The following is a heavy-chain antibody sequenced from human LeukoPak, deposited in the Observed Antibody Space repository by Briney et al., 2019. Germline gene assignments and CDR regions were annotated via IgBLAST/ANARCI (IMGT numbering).Heavy chain of an antibody. V-gene: IGHV4-34*01. CDR2: INHSGST. CDR1: GGSFSGYY. Sequence: SETLSLTCAVYGGSFSGYYWSWIRQPPGKGLEWIGEINHSGSTNYNPSLKSRVTISVDTSKNQFSLKLSSVTAADTAVYYCARLGGDAYFYYYYYYMDVWGKGTTVTVSS. J-gene: IGHJ6*03. CDR3: ARLGGDAYFYYYYYYMDV. D-gene: IGHD3-16*01.